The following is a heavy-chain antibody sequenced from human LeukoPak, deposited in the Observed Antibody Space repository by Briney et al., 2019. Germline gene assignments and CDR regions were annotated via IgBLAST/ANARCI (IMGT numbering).Heavy chain of an antibody. CDR2: ISSSGRLM. J-gene: IGHJ6*02. CDR1: RFIFSSYN. CDR3: ARDTNNGLDV. V-gene: IGHV3-48*03. D-gene: IGHD1-20*01. Sequence: PGGSLRLSCAASRFIFSSYNMNWVRQAPGKGLEWVSHISSSGRLMQYADSVRGRFTITRDNAQNFMSLQMNNLKPEDTAVYYCARDTNNGLDVWGRGTTVTVS.